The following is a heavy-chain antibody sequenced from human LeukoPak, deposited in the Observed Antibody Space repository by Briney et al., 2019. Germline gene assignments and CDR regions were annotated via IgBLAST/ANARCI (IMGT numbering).Heavy chain of an antibody. D-gene: IGHD6-19*01. J-gene: IGHJ4*02. CDR1: GYIFMSYG. V-gene: IGHV1-18*01. CDR3: ARVRVYRDGWYGDY. CDR2: ISAYSGNT. Sequence: ASVKVSCKASGYIFMSYGISWVRQAPGQGLEWMGWISAYSGNTKYGQKFQGRVTMTTDTPTNTAYMELRSLRSDDTAVYYCARVRVYRDGWYGDYWGQGTLVTVSS.